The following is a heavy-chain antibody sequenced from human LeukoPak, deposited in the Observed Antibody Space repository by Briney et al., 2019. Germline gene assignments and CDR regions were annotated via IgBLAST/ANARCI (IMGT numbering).Heavy chain of an antibody. CDR2: INRSGST. D-gene: IGHD4-17*01. Sequence: SETLSLTCAVYGGSFSGYYWSWIRQPPGKGLEWIGEINRSGSTNYNPSLKSRVTISVDTSKNQFSLKLSSVTAADTAVYYCARAVTKKNRRHLYYYYMDVWGKGTTVTISS. CDR3: ARAVTKKNRRHLYYYYMDV. J-gene: IGHJ6*03. V-gene: IGHV4-34*01. CDR1: GGSFSGYY.